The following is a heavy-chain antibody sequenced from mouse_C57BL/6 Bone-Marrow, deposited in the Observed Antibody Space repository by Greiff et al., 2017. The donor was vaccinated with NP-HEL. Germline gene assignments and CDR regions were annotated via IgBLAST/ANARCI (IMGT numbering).Heavy chain of an antibody. CDR1: GFSLSTSNMG. D-gene: IGHD2-4*01. Sequence: QVTLKLSGPGILQPSQSLSLSCSSSGFSLSTSNMGLVWIRPPPGMGLVWLAHTWWNDDKYYNPFLKSAPQISNDTSNNQVFLLITRVDTEDTATYYCAQIKEYDDGVDWFAYGGQGTLVTVSA. V-gene: IGHV8-5*01. J-gene: IGHJ3*01. CDR2: TWWNDDK. CDR3: AQIKEYDDGVDWFAY.